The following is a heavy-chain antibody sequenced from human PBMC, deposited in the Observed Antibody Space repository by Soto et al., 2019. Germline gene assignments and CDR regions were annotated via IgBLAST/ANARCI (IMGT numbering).Heavy chain of an antibody. CDR3: ARAPVEDRYSGSYFDY. J-gene: IGHJ4*02. V-gene: IGHV3-7*05. CDR1: GFTFSSYW. Sequence: GGSLRLSCAASGFTFSSYWMSWVRQAPGKGLEWVANIKQDGSEKYYVDSVKGRFTISRDNAKNSLYLQMNSLRAEDTAVYYCARAPVEDRYSGSYFDYWGQGTLVTVSS. D-gene: IGHD1-26*01. CDR2: IKQDGSEK.